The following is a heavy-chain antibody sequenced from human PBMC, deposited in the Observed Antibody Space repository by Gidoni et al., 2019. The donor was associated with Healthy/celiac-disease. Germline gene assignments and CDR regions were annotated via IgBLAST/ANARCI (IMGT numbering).Heavy chain of an antibody. CDR2: IRSKAYGGTT. Sequence: EVQLVESGGGLVKPGRSLRLSCTASGFTFGDYAMSWFRQAPGKGLEWVGFIRSKAYGGTTEYAASVKGRFTISRDDSKSIAYLQMNSLKTEDTAVYYCTREWFILRNYGMDVWGQGTTVTVSS. CDR1: GFTFGDYA. CDR3: TREWFILRNYGMDV. J-gene: IGHJ6*02. V-gene: IGHV3-49*05. D-gene: IGHD2-8*02.